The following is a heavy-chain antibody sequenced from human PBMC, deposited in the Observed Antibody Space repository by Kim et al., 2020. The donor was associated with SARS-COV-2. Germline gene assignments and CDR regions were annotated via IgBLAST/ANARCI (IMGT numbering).Heavy chain of an antibody. Sequence: TGYAQKFQGRVTMTRNTSISTAYMELSSLRSEDTAVYYCARGLGYDYGDYWGQGTLVTVSS. CDR3: ARGLGYDYGDY. D-gene: IGHD6-13*01. CDR2: T. J-gene: IGHJ4*02. V-gene: IGHV1-8*01.